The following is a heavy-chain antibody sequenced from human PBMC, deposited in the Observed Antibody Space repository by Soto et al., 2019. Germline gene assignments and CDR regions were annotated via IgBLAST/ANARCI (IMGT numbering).Heavy chain of an antibody. CDR3: AKVGRIQLWLGWLDP. CDR1: GFTFSSYA. V-gene: IGHV3-23*01. D-gene: IGHD5-18*01. J-gene: IGHJ5*02. CDR2: ISGSGGST. Sequence: EVQLLESGGGLVQPGGSLRLSCAASGFTFSSYAMSWVRQAPGKGLEWVSAISGSGGSTYYADSVKGRFTISRDNSKNTLYLQMNRLRAEDTAVYYCAKVGRIQLWLGWLDPWGQGTLVTVSS.